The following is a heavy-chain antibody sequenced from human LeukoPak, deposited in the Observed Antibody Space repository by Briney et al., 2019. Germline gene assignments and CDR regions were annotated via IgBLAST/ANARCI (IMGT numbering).Heavy chain of an antibody. J-gene: IGHJ4*02. V-gene: IGHV6-1*01. Sequence: SQTLSLTCAISGDSVSSNSAAWNWIRQSPSRGLEWLGRTYYRSKWYNDYAVSVKSRITINPDTSKNQFSLQLNSVTPEDTAVYYCARDEMYYDILTGYYPSLYFDYWGQGTLVTVSS. CDR2: TYYRSKWYN. D-gene: IGHD3-9*01. CDR3: ARDEMYYDILTGYYPSLYFDY. CDR1: GDSVSSNSAA.